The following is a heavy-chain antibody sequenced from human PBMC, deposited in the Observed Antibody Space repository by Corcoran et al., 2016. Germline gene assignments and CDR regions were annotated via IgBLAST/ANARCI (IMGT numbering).Heavy chain of an antibody. J-gene: IGHJ5*02. D-gene: IGHD3-10*01. CDR1: GYTFTSYD. V-gene: IGHV1-8*01. Sequence: QVQLVQSGAEVKKPGASVKVSCKASGYTFTSYDINWVRQATGQGLEWMGWMNPNSGNTGYAQKFQGRVTMTRNTSISTAYMELSSLRTEDTAVYYCASPQLRGPGPRSSWFDPWCQGSLVTVSS. CDR3: ASPQLRGPGPRSSWFDP. CDR2: MNPNSGNT.